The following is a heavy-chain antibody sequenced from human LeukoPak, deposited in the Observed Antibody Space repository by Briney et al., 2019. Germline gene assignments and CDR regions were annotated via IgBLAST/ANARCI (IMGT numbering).Heavy chain of an antibody. Sequence: ASVKVSCKASGYTFTSNAITWVRQAPGQGLEWVAWISGNNGDTRYAQKFQGRVTMTTDTSTSTAYMELRSLRSDDTAVYYCARDGGTAGYSSGSDYWGQGTLVTVSS. D-gene: IGHD6-19*01. CDR1: GYTFTSNA. CDR3: ARDGGTAGYSSGSDY. V-gene: IGHV1-18*01. CDR2: ISGNNGDT. J-gene: IGHJ4*02.